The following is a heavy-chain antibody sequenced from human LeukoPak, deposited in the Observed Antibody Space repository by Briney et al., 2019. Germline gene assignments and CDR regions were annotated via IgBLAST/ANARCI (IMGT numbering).Heavy chain of an antibody. J-gene: IGHJ4*02. CDR1: GFTVSSNY. CDR2: IYSGGST. Sequence: GGSLRLSCAASGFTVSSNYMSWVRQAPEKGLECVSVIYSGGSTSYADSVKGRFTISRDNSENTVYLQMNSLRAEDTAVYYCARGSGSSPFDRWGQGTLVTVSS. CDR3: ARGSGSSPFDR. V-gene: IGHV3-53*01. D-gene: IGHD1-26*01.